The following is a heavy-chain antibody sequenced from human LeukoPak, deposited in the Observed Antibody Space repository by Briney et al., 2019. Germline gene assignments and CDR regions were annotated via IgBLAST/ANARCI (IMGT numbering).Heavy chain of an antibody. J-gene: IGHJ6*02. Sequence: SETLSLTCAVYGGSFSGYYWSWIRQPPGKGLEWIGEINHSGSTNYNPSLKSRVTISVDTSKNQFSLKLSSVTAADTAVYYCASLRTYYDSSGYYYWASDYYYGMDVWGQGTTVTVSS. D-gene: IGHD3-22*01. CDR2: INHSGST. CDR1: GGSFSGYY. V-gene: IGHV4-34*01. CDR3: ASLRTYYDSSGYYYWASDYYYGMDV.